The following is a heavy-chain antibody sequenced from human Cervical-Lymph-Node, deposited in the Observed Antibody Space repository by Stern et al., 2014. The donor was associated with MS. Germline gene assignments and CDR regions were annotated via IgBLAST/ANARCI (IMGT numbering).Heavy chain of an antibody. CDR2: IWYDGSNK. D-gene: IGHD5-12*01. CDR1: GFTFSSYG. CDR3: ARGLGGGYGHPLDY. Sequence: VQLVESGGGVVQPGRSLRLSCAASGFTFSSYGMHWVRQAPGKGLEWVAVIWYDGSNKYYADSVKGRFTISRDNSKNTLYLQMNSLRAEDTAVYYCARGLGGGYGHPLDYWGQGTLVTVSS. J-gene: IGHJ4*02. V-gene: IGHV3-33*01.